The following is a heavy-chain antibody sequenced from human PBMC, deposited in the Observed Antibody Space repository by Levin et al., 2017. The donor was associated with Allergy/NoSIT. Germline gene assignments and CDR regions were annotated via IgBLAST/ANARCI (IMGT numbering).Heavy chain of an antibody. CDR3: AKDLDLDSSGYFHFFDY. D-gene: IGHD3-22*01. CDR2: ISDLGKNP. J-gene: IGHJ4*02. CDR1: GFNFGHYG. V-gene: IGHV3-30*18. Sequence: TGGSLRLSCVVSGFNFGHYGMHWVRQAPGKGLEWVALISDLGKNPKYADSVRGRFTISRDISKNTLYLEMHSLKSEDSAMYYCAKDLDLDSSGYFHFFDYWGQGTLVTVSS.